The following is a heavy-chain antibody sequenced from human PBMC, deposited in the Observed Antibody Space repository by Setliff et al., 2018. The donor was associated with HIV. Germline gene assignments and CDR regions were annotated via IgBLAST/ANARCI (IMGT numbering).Heavy chain of an antibody. Sequence: PGGSLRLSCAASGFIFSNYVMHWVRQTPGKGLEWVAVISNDGSNKFYADSVKGRFTISRDNSKNTVYLQMNSLRTEDTALYYCTPLDYWGQGTLVTAPQ. D-gene: IGHD2-15*01. J-gene: IGHJ4*02. CDR2: ISNDGSNK. V-gene: IGHV3-30*19. CDR1: GFIFSNYV. CDR3: TPLDY.